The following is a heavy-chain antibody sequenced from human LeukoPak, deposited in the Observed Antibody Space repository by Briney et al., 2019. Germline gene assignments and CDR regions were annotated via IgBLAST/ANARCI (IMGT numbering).Heavy chain of an antibody. Sequence: GGSLRLSCAVSGFTFSSFAMSWVRQAPGKGLEWVSVISDSGGTTFYADSVKGRFTISRDNSKNTLYLQMSSLRAEDTAVYYCAKEASGYGYYFDYWGQGTLVTVSS. CDR3: AKEASGYGYYFDY. D-gene: IGHD3-10*01. J-gene: IGHJ4*02. CDR1: GFTFSSFA. V-gene: IGHV3-23*01. CDR2: ISDSGGTT.